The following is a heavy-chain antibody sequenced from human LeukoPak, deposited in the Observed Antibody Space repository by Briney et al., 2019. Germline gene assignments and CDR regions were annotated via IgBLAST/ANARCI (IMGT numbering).Heavy chain of an antibody. V-gene: IGHV4-59*01. CDR3: ARRYCSSTSCYENWFDP. CDR2: IYYSGST. Sequence: PSETLSLTCTVSGGSISSYYWSWSRQPPGRGLEWIGYIYYSGSTNYNPSLKSRVTISVDTSKNQFSLKLSSVTAADTAVYYCARRYCSSTSCYENWFDPWGQGTLVTVSS. CDR1: GGSISSYY. J-gene: IGHJ5*02. D-gene: IGHD2-2*01.